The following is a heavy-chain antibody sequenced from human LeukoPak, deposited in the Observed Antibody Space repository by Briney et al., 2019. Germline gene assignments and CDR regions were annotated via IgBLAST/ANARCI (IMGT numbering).Heavy chain of an antibody. CDR3: AKIGFPTTVLTPGTVW. J-gene: IGHJ4*02. D-gene: IGHD4-23*01. CDR2: ISGSGGST. CDR1: GFAFSSYA. V-gene: IGHV3-23*01. Sequence: GESLRLSCAASGFAFSSYAMNWVRQAPGKGLQWVSAISGSGGSTYYADSVKGRFTISRDNSKNTLYLQMNSLRAEDTAVYYCAKIGFPTTVLTPGTVWWGQGTLVTVSS.